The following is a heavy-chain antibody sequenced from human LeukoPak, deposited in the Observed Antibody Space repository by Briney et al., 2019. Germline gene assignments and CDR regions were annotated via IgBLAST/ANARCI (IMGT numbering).Heavy chain of an antibody. Sequence: GGSLRLSCSASGFTFSSYAMHWVRQAPGKGLEYVSAISSNGGSTYYADSVKGRFTISRDNSKNTLYLQMNSLRAEDTAVYYCAKPLAVGFDYWGQGTLVTVSS. J-gene: IGHJ4*02. CDR1: GFTFSSYA. V-gene: IGHV3-64*04. D-gene: IGHD2-15*01. CDR3: AKPLAVGFDY. CDR2: ISSNGGST.